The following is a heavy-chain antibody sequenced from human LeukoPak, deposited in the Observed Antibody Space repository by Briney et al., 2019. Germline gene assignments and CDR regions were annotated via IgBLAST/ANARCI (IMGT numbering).Heavy chain of an antibody. V-gene: IGHV4-59*06. D-gene: IGHD4-17*01. Sequence: PSETLSLTCAVYGGSFSGYYWSWIRQPPGKGLEWIGYIYYSGSTYYNPSLKSRVTISVDTSKNQFSLKLSSVTAADTAVYYCASGAYGDYAFDYWGQGTLVTVSS. CDR3: ASGAYGDYAFDY. CDR2: IYYSGST. CDR1: GGSFSGYY. J-gene: IGHJ4*02.